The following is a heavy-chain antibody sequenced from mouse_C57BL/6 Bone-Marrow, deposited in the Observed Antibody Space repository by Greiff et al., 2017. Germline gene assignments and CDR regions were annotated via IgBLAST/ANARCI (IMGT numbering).Heavy chain of an antibody. D-gene: IGHD1-1*01. CDR1: GFTFSDYG. J-gene: IGHJ3*01. Sequence: EVKLMESGGGLVQPGGSLKLSCAASGFTFSDYGMAWVRQAPRQGPEWVAFISNLAYSIYYADTVTGRFTISRENAKNTLYLEMSSLRSEDTAMYYCARHSYYGSSDWFAYWGQGTLVTVSA. V-gene: IGHV5-15*01. CDR3: ARHSYYGSSDWFAY. CDR2: ISNLAYSI.